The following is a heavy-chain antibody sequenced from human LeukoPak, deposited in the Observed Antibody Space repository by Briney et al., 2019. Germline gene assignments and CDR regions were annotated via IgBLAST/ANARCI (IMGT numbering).Heavy chain of an antibody. Sequence: PGGSLRLSCAASGFTFSSYGMSWVRQAPGKGLEWVSGISWNSGSIGYADSVKGRFTISRDNAKNSLYLQMNSLRAEDTALYYCAKDGRDGSPTGYYFDYWGQGTLVTVSS. CDR1: GFTFSSYG. D-gene: IGHD5-24*01. CDR2: ISWNSGSI. V-gene: IGHV3-9*01. J-gene: IGHJ4*02. CDR3: AKDGRDGSPTGYYFDY.